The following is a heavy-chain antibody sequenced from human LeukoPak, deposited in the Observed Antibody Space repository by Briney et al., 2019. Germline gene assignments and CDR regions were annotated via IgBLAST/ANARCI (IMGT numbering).Heavy chain of an antibody. CDR1: GFTFSSYG. CDR2: IWYDGSNK. J-gene: IGHJ6*02. CDR3: ARGRWDTVGLHGMDV. D-gene: IGHD2-15*01. Sequence: PGGSLRLSCAASGFTFSSYGMHWVRQAPGKGLEWVAVIWYDGSNKYYADSVKGRFTISRDNSKNTLYLEGNNLRAEDTAVYCCARGRWDTVGLHGMDVWGQGTTVTVSS. V-gene: IGHV3-33*01.